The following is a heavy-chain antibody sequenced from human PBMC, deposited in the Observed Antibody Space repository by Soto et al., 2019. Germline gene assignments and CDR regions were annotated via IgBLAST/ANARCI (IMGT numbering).Heavy chain of an antibody. D-gene: IGHD3-22*01. J-gene: IGHJ3*02. CDR2: IIPIFGTA. CDR3: AKRSSGYYMAPDMPPHFDAFDI. V-gene: IGHV1-69*01. CDR1: GGTFSSYA. Sequence: QVQLVQSGAEVKKPGSSVKVSCKASGGTFSSYAISWVRQAPGQGLEWMGGIIPIFGTANYAQKFQGRVTITPDESTSTAYMEPSSLRSEDTAVYYCAKRSSGYYMAPDMPPHFDAFDIWGQGTMVTVSS.